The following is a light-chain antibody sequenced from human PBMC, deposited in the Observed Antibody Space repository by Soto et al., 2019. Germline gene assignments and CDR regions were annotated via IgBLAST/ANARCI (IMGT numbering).Light chain of an antibody. CDR3: QQYNIWPRT. J-gene: IGKJ2*01. CDR2: GAS. V-gene: IGKV3-15*01. Sequence: EIVMTQSPATLSVSPGERATLSCRASQSVSSNLAWYQQKPGQAPRLLIYGASTRATGIPARFSGSGSGTAFTLTISSLQSEDFAVYYCQQYNIWPRTFGQGTKLEIK. CDR1: QSVSSN.